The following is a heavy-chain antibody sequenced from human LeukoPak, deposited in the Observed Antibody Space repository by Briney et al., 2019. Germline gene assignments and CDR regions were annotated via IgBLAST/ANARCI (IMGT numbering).Heavy chain of an antibody. D-gene: IGHD4-17*01. V-gene: IGHV3-66*01. J-gene: IGHJ4*02. Sequence: GGSLRLSCAASGFIVSDNYMSWVRQTPGKGLEWVSVIYRGGTTFYAGFVRGRFTISRDNSKNTVFLQLNSLRAEDTAVYYCARDSISYGDYVAFDYWGQGTVVTVSS. CDR1: GFIVSDNY. CDR2: IYRGGTT. CDR3: ARDSISYGDYVAFDY.